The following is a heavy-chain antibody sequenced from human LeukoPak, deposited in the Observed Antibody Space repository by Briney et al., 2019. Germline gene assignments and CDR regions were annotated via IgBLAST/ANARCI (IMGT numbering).Heavy chain of an antibody. CDR3: ARLYYYYGMDV. J-gene: IGHJ6*02. CDR2: KYYSGNS. Sequence: SETLSLTCTVSGGSIGSSSYYWGWIRQPPGKGLELIGSKYYSGNSYYNPSLKSRASISVDTSKNQFSLKLSSVTAADTAVYYCARLYYYYGMDVWGQGTTVTVSS. CDR1: GGSIGSSSYY. V-gene: IGHV4-39*01.